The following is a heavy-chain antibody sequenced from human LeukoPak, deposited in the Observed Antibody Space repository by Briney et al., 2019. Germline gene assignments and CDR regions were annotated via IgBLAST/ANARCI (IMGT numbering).Heavy chain of an antibody. CDR3: ARDPGQQLPRGWFGP. J-gene: IGHJ5*02. CDR1: GGSISSNY. CDR2: IYYSGST. D-gene: IGHD6-13*01. Sequence: SETLSLTCNVSGGSISSNYWSWIRQPPGKGLEWIGYIYYSGSTNYNPSLKSRVTISVDTSKNQLSLKLSSVTAADTAVYYCARDPGQQLPRGWFGPWGQGTLVTVSS. V-gene: IGHV4-59*12.